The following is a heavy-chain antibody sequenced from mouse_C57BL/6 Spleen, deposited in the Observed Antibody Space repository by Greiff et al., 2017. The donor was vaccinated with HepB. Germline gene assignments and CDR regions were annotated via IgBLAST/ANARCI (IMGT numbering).Heavy chain of an antibody. CDR1: GYTFTSYW. CDR3: ARTAQARTWFAY. V-gene: IGHV1-69*01. Sequence: VQLQQPGAELVMPGASVKLSCKASGYTFTSYWMHWVKQRPGQGLEWIGEIDPSDSYTNYNQKFKGKSTLTVDKSSSTAYMQLSSLTSEDSAVYYCARTAQARTWFAYWGQGTLVTVSA. CDR2: IDPSDSYT. D-gene: IGHD3-2*02. J-gene: IGHJ3*01.